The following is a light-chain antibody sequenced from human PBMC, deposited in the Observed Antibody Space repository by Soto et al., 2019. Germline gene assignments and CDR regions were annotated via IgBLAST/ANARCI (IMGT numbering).Light chain of an antibody. CDR3: QQYYTYPRRT. CDR2: AAS. V-gene: IGKV1-8*01. Sequence: AIRMTQSPSSLSASTGDRVTITCRASQGISSYLAWYQQKPGKAPKLLIYAASTLQSGVPSRFSGSGSGTDFTLTISCLQSEDFATYYCQQYYTYPRRTFGQGTKVDIK. CDR1: QGISSY. J-gene: IGKJ1*01.